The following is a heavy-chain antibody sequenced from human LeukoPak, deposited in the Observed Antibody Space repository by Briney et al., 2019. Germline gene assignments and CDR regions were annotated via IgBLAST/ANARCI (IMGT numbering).Heavy chain of an antibody. V-gene: IGHV4-39*01. CDR1: GGSISSSSYY. J-gene: IGHJ3*02. CDR3: ARLPRDDILAFDI. Sequence: PSETLSLTCTVSGGSISSSSYYWGWIRQPPGKGLEWIGSIYYSGSTYYIPSLKSRVTISVDTPKNQFSLKLSSVTAADTAVYFCARLPRDDILAFDIWGQGTMVTVSS. CDR2: IYYSGST. D-gene: IGHD2-15*01.